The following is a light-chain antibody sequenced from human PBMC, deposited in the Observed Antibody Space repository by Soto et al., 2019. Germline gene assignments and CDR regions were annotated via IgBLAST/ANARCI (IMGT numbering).Light chain of an antibody. CDR1: SGDVGTYNL. Sequence: QSALTQPASVSGSPGQSIHISCTGTSGDVGTYNLVSWYQHRPGKAPQLMIFEVTKRPSGVSVRFTGSKSGNTASLTSSGLQAEDEGDYFCGSYAGRSTWVLGGGTKLTVL. V-gene: IGLV2-23*02. J-gene: IGLJ3*02. CDR2: EVT. CDR3: GSYAGRSTWV.